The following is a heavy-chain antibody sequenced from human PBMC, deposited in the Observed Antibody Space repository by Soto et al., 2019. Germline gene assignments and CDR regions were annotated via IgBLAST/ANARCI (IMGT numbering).Heavy chain of an antibody. CDR2: ISWNSGSI. CDR3: AKDIVGIAVAGPWGYGMAV. CDR1: GFTFDDYA. V-gene: IGHV3-9*01. J-gene: IGHJ6*02. D-gene: IGHD6-19*01. Sequence: EVQLVESVGGLVQPGRSLRLSCAASGFTFDDYAMHWVRQAPGKGLEWVSGISWNSGSIGYADSVKGRFTISRDNAKNSLYLHMNSLRAEDTALYYCAKDIVGIAVAGPWGYGMAVWGQGTTVTVSS.